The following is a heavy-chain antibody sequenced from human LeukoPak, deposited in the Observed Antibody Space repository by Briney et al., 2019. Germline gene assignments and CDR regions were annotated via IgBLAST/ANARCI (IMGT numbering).Heavy chain of an antibody. V-gene: IGHV1-46*01. D-gene: IGHD3-9*01. CDR2: INPSGDRS. J-gene: IGHJ6*03. Sequence: GASVKVSCKASGYTFTNYDMHWVRQVPGQGLEWMGIINPSGDRSRYAQKFQGKLTMTRDMSTSTVYMELSSLRSEDTAVYFCARRNFDYMDVWGKGTTVTVSS. CDR3: ARRNFDYMDV. CDR1: GYTFTNYD.